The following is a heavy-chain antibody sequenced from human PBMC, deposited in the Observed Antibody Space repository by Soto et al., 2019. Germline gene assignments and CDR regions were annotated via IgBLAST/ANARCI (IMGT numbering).Heavy chain of an antibody. CDR2: ISYDGSNN. Sequence: GGSLSLSCAASGFTFSSYAMHWVRQAPGKGLEWVAVISYDGSNNYYADSVKGRFTISRDNSKNTLYLQMNSLRAEDTAVYYCARVGVGYSSASSYYYYCMDVWGQGTTVTVS. V-gene: IGHV3-30-3*01. CDR3: ARVGVGYSSASSYYYYCMDV. D-gene: IGHD6-6*01. J-gene: IGHJ6*02. CDR1: GFTFSSYA.